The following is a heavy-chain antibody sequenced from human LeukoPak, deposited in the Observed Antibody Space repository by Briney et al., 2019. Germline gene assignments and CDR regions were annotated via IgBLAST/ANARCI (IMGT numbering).Heavy chain of an antibody. V-gene: IGHV3-23*01. CDR3: ASFSSSWYQFDF. D-gene: IGHD6-13*01. J-gene: IGHJ4*02. Sequence: PGGSLRLSCTASGFTFSSYAMTWVRQAPGKGLEWVSGLSGSGDYTYYADSVKGRITISRDNSKNTLYLQMNSLRVEDTAVYYCASFSSSWYQFDFWGQGTLVTVSS. CDR2: LSGSGDYT. CDR1: GFTFSSYA.